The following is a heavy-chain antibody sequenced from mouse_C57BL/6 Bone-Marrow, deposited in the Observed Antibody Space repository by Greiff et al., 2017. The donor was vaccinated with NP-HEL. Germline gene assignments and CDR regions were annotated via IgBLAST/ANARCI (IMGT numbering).Heavy chain of an antibody. V-gene: IGHV5-9-1*02. D-gene: IGHD2-1*01. CDR3: TRDHPLYSLFDY. J-gene: IGHJ2*01. CDR1: GFTFSSYA. Sequence: EVMLVESGEGLVKPGGSLKLSCAASGFTFSSYAMSWVRQTPEKRLEWVAYISSGGDYIYYADTVKGRFTISRDNARNTLYLQMSSLKSEDTAMYYCTRDHPLYSLFDYWGQGTTLTVSS. CDR2: ISSGGDYI.